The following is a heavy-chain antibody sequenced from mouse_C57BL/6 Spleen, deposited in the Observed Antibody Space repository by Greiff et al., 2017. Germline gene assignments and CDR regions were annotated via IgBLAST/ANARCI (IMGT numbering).Heavy chain of an antibody. CDR2: IWSGGST. Sequence: VQLQQSGPGLVQPSQSLSITCTVSGFSLTSYGVHWVRQSPGKGLEWLGVIWSGGSTDYNAAFISRLSISKDNSKSQVFFKMNSLQADDTAIYYCARNSNYKGYFDVWGTGTTVTVSS. V-gene: IGHV2-2*01. CDR1: GFSLTSYG. D-gene: IGHD2-5*01. CDR3: ARNSNYKGYFDV. J-gene: IGHJ1*03.